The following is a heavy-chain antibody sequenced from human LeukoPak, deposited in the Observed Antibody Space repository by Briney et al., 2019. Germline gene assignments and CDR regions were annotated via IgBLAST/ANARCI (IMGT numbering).Heavy chain of an antibody. J-gene: IGHJ5*02. CDR2: IIPIFGTA. CDR1: GGTFSSYT. D-gene: IGHD6-13*01. V-gene: IGHV1-69*13. Sequence: SVKVSCKASGGTFSSYTISWVRQAPGQGLEWMGGIIPIFGTANYAQKFQGRVTITADESTSTANMELSSLRSEDTAVYYCARDKGIAAAGRTFDPWGQGTLVTVSS. CDR3: ARDKGIAAAGRTFDP.